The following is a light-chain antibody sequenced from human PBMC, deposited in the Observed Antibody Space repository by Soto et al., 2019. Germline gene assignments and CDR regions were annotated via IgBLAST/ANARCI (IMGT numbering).Light chain of an antibody. V-gene: IGLV6-57*03. CDR3: QSYDDSHQV. J-gene: IGLJ3*02. Sequence: NFMLTQPHSVSESPGKTVTISCTRSSGNIASNYVQWYQQRPGSAPTTVIYEDNQRPSGVPDRFSVSIDSSSNSAALTISGLKTEDEADYYCQSYDDSHQVFGGGTQLTVL. CDR1: SGNIASNY. CDR2: EDN.